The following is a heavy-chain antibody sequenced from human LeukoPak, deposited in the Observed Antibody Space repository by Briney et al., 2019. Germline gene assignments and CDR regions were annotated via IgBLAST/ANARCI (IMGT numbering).Heavy chain of an antibody. D-gene: IGHD5-12*01. CDR3: ARRTIVATIDY. V-gene: IGHV4-39*01. J-gene: IGHJ4*02. Sequence: SETLSLTCTVSGASISNNRYYWAWIRQPPGGTLEWIGSNFGGNTFHNPSLKSRVTISMDTSKNQFSLRLSSVTAADTAVYFCARRTIVATIDYWGQGMLVTVSS. CDR1: GASISNNRYY. CDR2: NFGGNT.